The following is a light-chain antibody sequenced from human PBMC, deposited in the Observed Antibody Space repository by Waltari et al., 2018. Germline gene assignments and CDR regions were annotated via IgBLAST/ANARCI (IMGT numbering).Light chain of an antibody. CDR3: QQYNSYSLLS. Sequence: DIQMTQSPSTLSASVGDRVIISCRASQSISNWLAWYQQRPGKDPQLLVYKSSTLESGVPSSFSGSRSGTECTLTISSLQPEDFATYYCQQYNSYSLLSFGGGTKVEIK. V-gene: IGKV1-5*03. J-gene: IGKJ4*01. CDR2: KSS. CDR1: QSISNW.